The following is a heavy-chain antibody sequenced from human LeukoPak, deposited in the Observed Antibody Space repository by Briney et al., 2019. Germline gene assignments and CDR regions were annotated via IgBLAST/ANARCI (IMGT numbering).Heavy chain of an antibody. CDR3: AKEIEYHYDSSGLLDY. J-gene: IGHJ4*02. V-gene: IGHV3-21*04. CDR2: ITSTGKYI. Sequence: PGGSLRLSCAASGFTFRLYTMNWVSQAPGKGLEWVSSITSTGKYIYYADSVKGRFTISRDNARNSVYLQMNSLRTEDTALYYCAKEIEYHYDSSGLLDYWGQGTLVTVSS. D-gene: IGHD3-22*01. CDR1: GFTFRLYT.